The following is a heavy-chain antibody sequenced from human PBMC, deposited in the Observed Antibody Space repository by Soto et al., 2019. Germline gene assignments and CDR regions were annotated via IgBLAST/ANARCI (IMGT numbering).Heavy chain of an antibody. CDR3: ARDECTNGVCYSFY. CDR1: GGTFSSYA. Sequence: ASVKVSCKASGGTFSSYAISWVRQAPGQGLEWMGGINPIFGTANYAQKFQGRVTITADESTSTAYMELSSLRSEDTAVYYCARDECTNGVCYSFYWGQGTLLTVSS. J-gene: IGHJ4*02. D-gene: IGHD2-8*01. V-gene: IGHV1-69*13. CDR2: INPIFGTA.